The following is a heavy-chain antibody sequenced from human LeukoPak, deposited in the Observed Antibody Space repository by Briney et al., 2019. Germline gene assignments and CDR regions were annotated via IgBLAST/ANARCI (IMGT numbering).Heavy chain of an antibody. CDR2: ISSSGNTR. CDR1: GFTFSDYY. Sequence: GGSLRLSCAASGFTFSDYYMSWIRQAPGKGLEWVAYISSSGNTRYYADSVKGRFTISRDNTKNSLYLQMNSLRAEDTAVYYCAWGGMAAFDSWGQGTLVTVFS. J-gene: IGHJ4*02. V-gene: IGHV3-11*04. D-gene: IGHD3-16*01. CDR3: AWGGMAAFDS.